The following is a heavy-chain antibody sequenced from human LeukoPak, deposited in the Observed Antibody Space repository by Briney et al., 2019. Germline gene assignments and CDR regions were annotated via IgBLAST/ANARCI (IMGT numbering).Heavy chain of an antibody. CDR1: GFSASTYW. D-gene: IGHD7-27*01. V-gene: IGHV3-7*03. Sequence: GGSLRLSCAASGFSASTYWMSWVRQAPGKGLEWVANIKQDGSQKDYVDSVKGRFTISRDNVKNSLYLQLNSLRADDTAVYYCARDWGPLDFWGQGTPVTVSS. CDR2: IKQDGSQK. J-gene: IGHJ4*02. CDR3: ARDWGPLDF.